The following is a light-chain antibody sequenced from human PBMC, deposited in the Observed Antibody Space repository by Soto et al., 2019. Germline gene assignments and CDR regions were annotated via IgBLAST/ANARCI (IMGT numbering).Light chain of an antibody. CDR1: QDITTY. V-gene: IGKV1-16*02. CDR2: VAS. Sequence: DIQMTQSPSSLSASVGDRVTITCRASQDITTYLVWVKQKPGKAPKSLISVASNLQSGVPSKFSGSGSGTEFTLTISSLQPEDFATYYCQHYKSYPWTFGQGTQGDI. CDR3: QHYKSYPWT. J-gene: IGKJ1*01.